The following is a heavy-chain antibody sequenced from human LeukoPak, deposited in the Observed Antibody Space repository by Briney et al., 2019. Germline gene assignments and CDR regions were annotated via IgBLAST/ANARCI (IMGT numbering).Heavy chain of an antibody. CDR2: ISSSRGTI. D-gene: IGHD1-1*01. J-gene: IGHJ3*01. CDR1: GFTFSTYS. V-gene: IGHV3-48*04. CDR3: ARDLVGTNPDSFDV. Sequence: GGSLRLSCEASGFTFSTYSMQWVRQAPGKGLEWVSYISSSRGTIWYADSVKGRFTISRDNAKSSLYLQMNSLRAEDTAVFYCARDLVGTNPDSFDVWSQGTMVTVSS.